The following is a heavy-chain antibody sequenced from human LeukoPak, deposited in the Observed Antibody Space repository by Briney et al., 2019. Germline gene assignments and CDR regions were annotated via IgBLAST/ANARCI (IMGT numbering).Heavy chain of an antibody. CDR3: ARLPIRYSGYDYSNSGDY. J-gene: IGHJ4*02. CDR2: ISGSGRST. V-gene: IGHV3-23*01. CDR1: GFTVSTYA. Sequence: GGSLRLSCAASGFTVSTYAMSWVRQAPGKGLEWVSAISGSGRSTYYADSVKGRFTISRDISKNTLYLQMNSLRAEDAAVYYCARLPIRYSGYDYSNSGDYWAQGTLVTVSS. D-gene: IGHD5-12*01.